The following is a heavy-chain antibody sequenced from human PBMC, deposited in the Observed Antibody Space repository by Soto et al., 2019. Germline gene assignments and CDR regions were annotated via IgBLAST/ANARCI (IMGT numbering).Heavy chain of an antibody. D-gene: IGHD3-22*01. V-gene: IGHV3-23*01. CDR2: ISGSGGST. CDR3: AKDDSSGYYLFDY. CDR1: GFTFSSYA. J-gene: IGHJ4*02. Sequence: EVQLLESGGGLVQPGGSLSLSCAASGFTFSSYAMSWVRQAPGTGLEWVSAISGSGGSTYYADSVKGRFTISRDNSKNTLYLRMNSLRADDTAVYYCAKDDSSGYYLFDYGGRGTLVTVSS.